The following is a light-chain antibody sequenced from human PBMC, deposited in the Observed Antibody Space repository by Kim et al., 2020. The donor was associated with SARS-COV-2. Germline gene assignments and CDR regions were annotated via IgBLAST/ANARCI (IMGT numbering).Light chain of an antibody. J-gene: IGLJ3*02. CDR3: STWDDSVNGRV. Sequence: YYYVSWYQQQAGTAPHLILYDIRRRPGGAGRFSSGYYAASASSVISGGRSDDEDAYYCSTWDDSVNGRVFGGGTKLTVL. CDR1: YYY. CDR2: DIR. V-gene: IGLV2-11*01.